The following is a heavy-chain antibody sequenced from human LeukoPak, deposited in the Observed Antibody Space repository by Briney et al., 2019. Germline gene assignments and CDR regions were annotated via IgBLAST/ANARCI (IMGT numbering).Heavy chain of an antibody. J-gene: IGHJ4*02. CDR2: INPNSGGP. CDR3: AREQGDDYYGSGSYDKLGYYFDY. V-gene: IGHV1-2*02. D-gene: IGHD3-10*01. CDR1: GDTFSSYA. Sequence: ASVKVSCKASGDTFSSYAVSWVRQAPGHGLEWMGWINPNSGGPNYAQKFHGRVTMTRDTPISTAHLELSRLRSADTALYHCAREQGDDYYGSGSYDKLGYYFDYWGQGTLVTVSS.